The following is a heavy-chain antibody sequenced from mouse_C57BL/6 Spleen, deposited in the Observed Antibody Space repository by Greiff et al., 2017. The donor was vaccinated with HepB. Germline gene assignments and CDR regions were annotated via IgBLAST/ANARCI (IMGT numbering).Heavy chain of an antibody. CDR1: GFTFSDYG. CDR2: ISSGSSTI. J-gene: IGHJ3*01. CDR3: AMPDRDWFAY. Sequence: EVQLQESGGGLVKPGGSLKLSCAASGFTFSDYGMHWVRQAPEKGLEWVAYISSGSSTIYYADTVKGRFTISRDNAKNTLFLQMTSLRSEDTAMYYCAMPDRDWFAYWGQGTLVTVSA. V-gene: IGHV5-17*01. D-gene: IGHD3-1*01.